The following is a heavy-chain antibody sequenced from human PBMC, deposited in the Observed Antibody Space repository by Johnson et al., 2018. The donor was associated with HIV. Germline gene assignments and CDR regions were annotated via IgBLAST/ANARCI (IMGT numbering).Heavy chain of an antibody. CDR2: SNWNGGST. J-gene: IGHJ3*02. V-gene: IGHV3-20*04. CDR3: AKGGIDAFDI. Sequence: VHLVESGGGLVQPGGSLRLSCAASGFTFIRYWMSWVRQAPGKGLEWVSGSNWNGGSTGYGDSVKGRFTISRDNAKNTVYLEMNSLRAEDTAVYYCAKGGIDAFDIWGQGTVVTVSS. CDR1: GFTFIRYW. D-gene: IGHD6-25*01.